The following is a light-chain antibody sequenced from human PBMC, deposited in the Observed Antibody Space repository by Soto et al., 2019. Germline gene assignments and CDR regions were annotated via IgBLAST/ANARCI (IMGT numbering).Light chain of an antibody. CDR2: HAA. Sequence: EIVMTQSPATLSVSPGERATLSCRASQSVSNNVAWYQQKPGQAPRLLIYHAATRATGIPARFSGSGSGTEVXLTIXSLQSEDFAVYYCQQYNEWPLTFGGGTKVEIK. V-gene: IGKV3-15*01. CDR1: QSVSNN. CDR3: QQYNEWPLT. J-gene: IGKJ4*01.